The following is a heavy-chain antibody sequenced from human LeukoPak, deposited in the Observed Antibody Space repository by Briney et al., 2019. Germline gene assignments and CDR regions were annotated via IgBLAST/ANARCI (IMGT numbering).Heavy chain of an antibody. CDR2: ISGSGGST. CDR3: ARDRRYYGSGSFSNWFDP. Sequence: GGSLRLSCAASGFTFSSYAMSWVRQAPGKGLEWVSAISGSGGSTYYADSVKGRFTISRDNSKNTLYLQMNSLRAEDTAVYYCARDRRYYGSGSFSNWFDPWGQGTLVTVSS. CDR1: GFTFSSYA. V-gene: IGHV3-23*01. J-gene: IGHJ5*02. D-gene: IGHD3-10*01.